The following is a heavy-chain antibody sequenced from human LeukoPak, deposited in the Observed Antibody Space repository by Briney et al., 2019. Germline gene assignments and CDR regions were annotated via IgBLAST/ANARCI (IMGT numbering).Heavy chain of an antibody. Sequence: GGSLRLSCAASGFTFSSYWMSWVRQAPGEGLEWVAVIKQDESEKFYVDSVRGRFTISRDNAKNSLYLQMSNLRAEDTAVYFCARGGGLDVWGQGATVTVSS. CDR2: IKQDESEK. J-gene: IGHJ6*02. V-gene: IGHV3-7*03. CDR1: GFTFSSYW. D-gene: IGHD3-16*01. CDR3: ARGGGLDV.